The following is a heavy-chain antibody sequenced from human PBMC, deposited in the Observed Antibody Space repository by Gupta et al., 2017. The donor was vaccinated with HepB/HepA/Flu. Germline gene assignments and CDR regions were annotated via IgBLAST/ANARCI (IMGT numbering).Heavy chain of an antibody. CDR3: AKTATTVVTACWFDP. J-gene: IGHJ5*02. Sequence: QVQLVESGGGVVQPGRALRLPCAASGFTFSSYGMHWVRQAPGKGLEWVAVISYDGSNKYYADSVKGRFTISRDNSKNTLYLQMNSLRAEDTAVYYCAKTATTVVTACWFDPWGQGTLVTVSS. CDR2: ISYDGSNK. CDR1: GFTFSSYG. D-gene: IGHD4-23*01. V-gene: IGHV3-30*18.